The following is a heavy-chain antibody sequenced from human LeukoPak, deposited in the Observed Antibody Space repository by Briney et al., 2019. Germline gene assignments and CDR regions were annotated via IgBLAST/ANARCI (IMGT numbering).Heavy chain of an antibody. V-gene: IGHV3-43*02. Sequence: QPGGSLRLSCAASGFTFSDHYMSWIPQAPGEGLEWVSLISGDGGSTYYADSVKGRFTISRDNSKNSLYLQMNSLRTEDTALYYCAKPRIAVAGYYFDYWGQGTLVTVCS. CDR3: AKPRIAVAGYYFDY. CDR2: ISGDGGST. J-gene: IGHJ4*02. CDR1: GFTFSDHY. D-gene: IGHD6-19*01.